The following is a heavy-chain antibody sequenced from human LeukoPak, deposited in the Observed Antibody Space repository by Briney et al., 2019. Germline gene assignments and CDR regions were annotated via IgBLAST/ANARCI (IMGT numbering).Heavy chain of an antibody. J-gene: IGHJ4*02. CDR1: GYSFTSYW. Sequence: GESLKVSCKGSGYSFTSYWIGWVRQMPGKGLEWMGTIYPGDSDTRFSPSFQGQVTISVDKSISTAYLQWSSLKASDTAMYYCARLSSSGHYYSEHWGQGTLVTVSS. D-gene: IGHD3-22*01. CDR3: ARLSSSGHYYSEH. V-gene: IGHV5-51*01. CDR2: IYPGDSDT.